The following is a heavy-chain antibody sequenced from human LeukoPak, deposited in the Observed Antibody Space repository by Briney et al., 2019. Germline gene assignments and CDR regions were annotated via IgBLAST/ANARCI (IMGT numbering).Heavy chain of an antibody. CDR2: IIPILGIA. Sequence: ASVKVSCKASGGTFSSYAISWVRQAPGQGLEWMGRIIPILGIANYAQKFQGRVTITADKSTSTAYMELSSLRSEDTAVYYCASGTMVQGARDLYCGQGTLVTVSS. J-gene: IGHJ4*02. V-gene: IGHV1-69*04. CDR1: GGTFSSYA. CDR3: ASGTMVQGARDLY. D-gene: IGHD3-10*01.